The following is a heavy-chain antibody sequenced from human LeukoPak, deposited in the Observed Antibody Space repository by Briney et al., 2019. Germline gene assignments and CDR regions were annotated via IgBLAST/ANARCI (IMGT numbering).Heavy chain of an antibody. V-gene: IGHV4-59*12. Sequence: PSETLSLTCTVSGGSISSYYWSWIRQPPGKGLEWIGYIYYSGSTNYNPSLKSRVTISVDRSKNQFSLKLSSVTAADTAVYYCARAASSGPFDYWGQGTLVTVSS. J-gene: IGHJ4*02. CDR3: ARAASSGPFDY. D-gene: IGHD3-22*01. CDR2: IYYSGST. CDR1: GGSISSYY.